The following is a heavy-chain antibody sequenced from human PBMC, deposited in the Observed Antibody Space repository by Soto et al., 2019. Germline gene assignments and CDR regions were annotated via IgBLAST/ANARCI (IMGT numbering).Heavy chain of an antibody. V-gene: IGHV4-34*01. CDR3: ARGATTVEHFYYYGMDV. CDR1: GGSFSGYF. J-gene: IGHJ6*02. CDR2: ISHNGGT. D-gene: IGHD4-17*01. Sequence: SETLSLTCAVYGGSFSGYFWSWIRQPPTKGLEWIGEISHNGGTTYNPSLKSRVTISIDTSKNQFSLRLSSVSAADTAVYYCARGATTVEHFYYYGMDVWGQGTTVTVS.